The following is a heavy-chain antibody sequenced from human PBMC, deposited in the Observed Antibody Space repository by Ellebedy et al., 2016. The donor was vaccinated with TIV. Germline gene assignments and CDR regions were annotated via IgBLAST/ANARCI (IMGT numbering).Heavy chain of an antibody. D-gene: IGHD3-22*01. CDR3: AKDFSSASLTMMDY. CDR1: GFTFSAYG. CDR2: IRYDGSNE. V-gene: IGHV3-30*02. J-gene: IGHJ4*02. Sequence: PGGSLRLSCAASGFTFSAYGMHWVRQAPGKGLEWVTFIRYDGSNEDYGDSVKGRFTISRDNSKNRLYLQMNSLRNEDTAVYYCAKDFSSASLTMMDYWGQGTLVTVSS.